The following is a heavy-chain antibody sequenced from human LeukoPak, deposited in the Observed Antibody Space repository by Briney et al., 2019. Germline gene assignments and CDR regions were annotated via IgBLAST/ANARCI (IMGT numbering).Heavy chain of an antibody. Sequence: GGSLRLSCAASGFPFSSYSMNWVRQAPGKGLEWVSSISSSSSYIYYADSVKGRFTISRDNAKNSLYLQMNSLRAEDTAVYYCARDTPSGSYYFDYRGQGTVVTVSS. V-gene: IGHV3-21*01. CDR3: ARDTPSGSYYFDY. CDR1: GFPFSSYS. J-gene: IGHJ4*02. CDR2: ISSSSSYI. D-gene: IGHD1-26*01.